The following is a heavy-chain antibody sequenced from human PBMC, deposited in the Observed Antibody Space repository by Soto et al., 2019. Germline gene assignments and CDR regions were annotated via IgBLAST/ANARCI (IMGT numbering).Heavy chain of an antibody. D-gene: IGHD6-19*01. Sequence: PGESLKISCKGSGYSFTTYWIGWVRQMPGKGLEWMGIIHCGDSDTRYSPSFQGQVTIAVYKAIHTGYLQWISLKASARALRFWARCSRVGGTTSNYGVDIWGQGPTVTVSS. CDR2: IHCGDSDT. V-gene: IGHV5-51*01. CDR1: GYSFTTYW. CDR3: ARCSRVGGTTSNYGVDI. J-gene: IGHJ6*02.